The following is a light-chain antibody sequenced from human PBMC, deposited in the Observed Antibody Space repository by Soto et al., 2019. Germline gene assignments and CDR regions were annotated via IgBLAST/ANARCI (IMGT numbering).Light chain of an antibody. CDR1: QGISNY. Sequence: IQLTQSPSSLSASVGDRVTITCRASQGISNYLAWYQQKPGKTPRLLIYGATTLQSGVPSRFSGSGSGTDFAFTISILQPEDLATYYCQQLKSYVTFGQGTRLEIK. J-gene: IGKJ5*01. CDR3: QQLKSYVT. V-gene: IGKV1-9*01. CDR2: GAT.